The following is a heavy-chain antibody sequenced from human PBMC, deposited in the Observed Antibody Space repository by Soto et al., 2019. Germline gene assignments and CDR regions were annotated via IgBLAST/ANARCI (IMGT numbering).Heavy chain of an antibody. CDR2: IKSKTDGGTT. CDR1: GFTFSNAW. CDR3: TTPSYYDFWSGYYTGINY. D-gene: IGHD3-3*01. Sequence: GGSLRLSCAASGFTFSNAWMNWVRQAPGKGLEWVGRIKSKTDGGTTDYAAPVKGRFTISRDDSKNTLYLQMNSLKTEDTAVYYCTTPSYYDFWSGYYTGINYWGQGTLVTVSS. J-gene: IGHJ4*02. V-gene: IGHV3-15*07.